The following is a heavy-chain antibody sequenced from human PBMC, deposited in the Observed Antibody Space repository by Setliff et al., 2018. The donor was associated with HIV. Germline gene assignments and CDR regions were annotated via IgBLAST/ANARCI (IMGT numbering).Heavy chain of an antibody. CDR3: AGPRGDEAFDV. V-gene: IGHV1-69*10. CDR1: GYTFTSYD. Sequence: AASVKVSCKASGYTFTSYDINWVRQAPGQGLEWMGQIISILGITNYAQKFQGRVTLTADESTSTMYMELSSLTSDDTAVYYCAGPRGDEAFDVWGQGTMVTVSS. CDR2: IISILGIT. J-gene: IGHJ3*01.